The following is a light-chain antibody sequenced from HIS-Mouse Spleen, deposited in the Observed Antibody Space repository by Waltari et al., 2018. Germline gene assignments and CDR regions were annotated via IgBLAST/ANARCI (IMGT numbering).Light chain of an antibody. J-gene: IGLJ3*02. V-gene: IGLV2-14*03. Sequence: QSALTQPASVSGSPGHSLPLSCPGPTSDVGGYNYVSWYQQHPGKAPKLMIYDVSNRPSGVSNRFSGSKSGNTASLTISGLQAEDEADYYCSSYTSSSNWVFGGGTKLTVL. CDR1: TSDVGGYNY. CDR3: SSYTSSSNWV. CDR2: DVS.